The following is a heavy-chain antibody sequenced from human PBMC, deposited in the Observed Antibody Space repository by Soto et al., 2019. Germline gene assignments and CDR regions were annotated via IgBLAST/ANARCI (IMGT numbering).Heavy chain of an antibody. CDR2: IYYSGGT. CDR3: ARDHGRYSHID. CDR1: GGSISSYY. Sequence: QVQLQESGPGLVKPSETLSLTCTVSGGSISSYYWSWIRQPPGKGLEWIGRIYYSGGTNYNPSTRGRVTFSVVWSKYILFLNRNSVPAADTAVYCCARDHGRYSHIDWGHGTLVSVSS. V-gene: IGHV4-59*01. J-gene: IGHJ4*01. D-gene: IGHD5-18*01.